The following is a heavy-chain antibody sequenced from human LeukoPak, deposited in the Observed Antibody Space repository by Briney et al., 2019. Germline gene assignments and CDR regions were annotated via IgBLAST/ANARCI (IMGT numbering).Heavy chain of an antibody. CDR3: ARSGWWMATNFDY. V-gene: IGHV3-48*01. CDR2: ISGGRDIV. Sequence: PGGSLRLSCAASGFAFERHAMNWVRQAPGKGPEWISHISGGRDIVAYADSVKGRFTISRDNAEYSLYLQMNSLRVEDTAVYYCARSGWWMATNFDYWGQGTLVTVSS. CDR1: GFAFERHA. J-gene: IGHJ4*02. D-gene: IGHD5-24*01.